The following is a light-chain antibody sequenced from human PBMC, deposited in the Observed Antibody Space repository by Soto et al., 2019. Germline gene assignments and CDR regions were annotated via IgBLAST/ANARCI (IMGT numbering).Light chain of an antibody. V-gene: IGLV2-14*01. J-gene: IGLJ1*01. CDR3: SSYTSSSRV. Sequence: QSVLTQPASVSGSPGQSITISCTGTSSDVGGYNYVSWYQQHPGKAPKLIIYEVSNRPSGVSNRFSGSKSGNTASLTISGLQAEDEADYYCSSYTSSSRVFGTGTKVTVL. CDR1: SSDVGGYNY. CDR2: EVS.